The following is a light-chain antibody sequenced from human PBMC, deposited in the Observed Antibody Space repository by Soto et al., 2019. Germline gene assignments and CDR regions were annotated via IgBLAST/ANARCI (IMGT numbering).Light chain of an antibody. J-gene: IGKJ5*01. CDR3: QQRSNWHPIT. CDR1: QSVVTNY. CDR2: DAS. V-gene: IGKV3-11*01. Sequence: DILLTQSPGTLSLSPGERATLSCRASQSVVTNYLAWYQQKPGEAPRLLIYDASNRATGIPARFSGSGSGTDFTLTISSLEPEDFAVYYCQQRSNWHPITFGQGTRLEIK.